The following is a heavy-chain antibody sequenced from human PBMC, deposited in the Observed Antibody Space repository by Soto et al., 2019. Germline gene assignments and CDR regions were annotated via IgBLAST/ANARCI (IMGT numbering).Heavy chain of an antibody. CDR3: ARGRYTTGTEIDY. CDR2: ISYDGSNK. CDR1: GFTFSSYA. D-gene: IGHD2-2*02. V-gene: IGHV3-30-3*01. J-gene: IGHJ4*02. Sequence: QVQLVESGGGVVQPGRSLRLSCAASGFTFSSYAMHWVRQAPGKGLEWVAVISYDGSNKYNADSVKGRFTISRDNSKNTLYLQMNSPRAEDTAVYFCARGRYTTGTEIDYWGQGTLVNVSA.